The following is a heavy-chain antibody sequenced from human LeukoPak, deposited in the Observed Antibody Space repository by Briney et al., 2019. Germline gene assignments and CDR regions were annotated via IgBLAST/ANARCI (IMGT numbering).Heavy chain of an antibody. CDR3: ARASRGIAAAASDY. CDR1: GYTFTSYG. V-gene: IGHV1-18*01. D-gene: IGHD6-13*01. CDR2: ISAYNGNT. J-gene: IGHJ4*02. Sequence: ASVKVSCKASGYTFTSYGISWVRQAPGQGLEWMGWISAYNGNTNYAQKLQGRVTMTTDTSTSTAYMELRSLRSDDTAVYYCARASRGIAAAASDYWGQGTLDTVSS.